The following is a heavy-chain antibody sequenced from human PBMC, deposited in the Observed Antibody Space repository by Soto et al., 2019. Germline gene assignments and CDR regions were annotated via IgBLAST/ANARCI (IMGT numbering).Heavy chain of an antibody. Sequence: QVQLVQSGAEVKKPGASVKVSCKASGYTFTSYSISWVRQAPGQGLEWMGWINPYNGNIKYAQKLQGRVTMTTDTSRSTAYMELRSLRSDDTAVYYCARDLSLGRAAGWGQGSLVTVSS. CDR3: ARDLSLGRAAG. CDR2: INPYNGNI. CDR1: GYTFTSYS. V-gene: IGHV1-18*01. J-gene: IGHJ1*01. D-gene: IGHD6-13*01.